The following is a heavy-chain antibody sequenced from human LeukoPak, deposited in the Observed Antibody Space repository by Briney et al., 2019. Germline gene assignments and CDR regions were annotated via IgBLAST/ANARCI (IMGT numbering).Heavy chain of an antibody. CDR2: IYHSGST. J-gene: IGHJ6*03. CDR3: ARGPSIAAANYYYYMDV. CDR1: GYSISSGYY. V-gene: IGHV4-38-2*02. Sequence: SETLSLTCTVSGYSISSGYYWGWIRQPPGKGLEWIGSIYHSGSTYYNPSLKSRVTISVDTSKNQFSLKLSSVTAADTAVYYCARGPSIAAANYYYYMDVWGKGTTVPVSS. D-gene: IGHD6-13*01.